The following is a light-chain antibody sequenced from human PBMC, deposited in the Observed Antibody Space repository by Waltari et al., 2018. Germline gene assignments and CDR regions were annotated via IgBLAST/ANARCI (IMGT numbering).Light chain of an antibody. CDR2: GAS. V-gene: IGKV3-20*01. CDR1: QSVTHNY. J-gene: IGKJ1*01. Sequence: CRASQSVTHNYLAWYQQKPGQAPSLLICGASSRATGIPDRFSGSGSGADFTLTISRQEPEDFAVYFCHYYGSSPWTFGQGTKVEIK. CDR3: HYYGSSPWT.